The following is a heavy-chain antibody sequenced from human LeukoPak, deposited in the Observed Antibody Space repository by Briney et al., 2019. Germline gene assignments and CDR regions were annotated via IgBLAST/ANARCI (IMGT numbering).Heavy chain of an antibody. V-gene: IGHV4-4*07. Sequence: SSETLSLTCTVSGGSISSYYWTWIRQPAGKGLEWIGRIYDSGRTNYCPSLKSRVTISLDKSKNRFSLKLNSVTAADTAVYYCAREVAVAWNWFDPWGQGILVTVSS. CDR1: GGSISSYY. CDR3: AREVAVAWNWFDP. J-gene: IGHJ5*02. CDR2: IYDSGRT. D-gene: IGHD6-19*01.